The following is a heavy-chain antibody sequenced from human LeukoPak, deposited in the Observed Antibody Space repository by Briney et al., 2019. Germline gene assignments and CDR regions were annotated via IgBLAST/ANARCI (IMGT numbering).Heavy chain of an antibody. D-gene: IGHD3-10*01. J-gene: IGHJ4*02. Sequence: PSETLSLTCTVSGGSISSYYWSWIQQPPGKGLEWIGYIYYSGSTNYNPSLKSRVTISVDTSKNQFSLRLSSVTAADTAVYYCARHAELLWLGELFPVSSYFDYWGQGTLVTVSS. CDR1: GGSISSYY. CDR2: IYYSGST. V-gene: IGHV4-59*08. CDR3: ARHAELLWLGELFPVSSYFDY.